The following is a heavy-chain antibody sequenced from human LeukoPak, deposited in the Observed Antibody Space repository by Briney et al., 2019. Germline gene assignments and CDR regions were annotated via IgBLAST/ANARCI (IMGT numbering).Heavy chain of an antibody. J-gene: IGHJ4*02. V-gene: IGHV1-2*02. Sequence: ASVKVSCKASGYTFTSYGISWVRQAPGQGLEWMGWINPNSGGTNYAQKFQGRVTMTRDTSISTAYMELSRLTSDDTAVYYCARAPDRGYWGQGTLVTVSS. D-gene: IGHD1-14*01. CDR3: ARAPDRGY. CDR2: INPNSGGT. CDR1: GYTFTSYG.